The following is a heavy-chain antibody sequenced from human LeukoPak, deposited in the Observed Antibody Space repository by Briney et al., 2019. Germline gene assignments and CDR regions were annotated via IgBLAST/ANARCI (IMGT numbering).Heavy chain of an antibody. CDR1: GFTFDDYA. D-gene: IGHD6-19*01. CDR3: AKAAYSSGWATIYFDY. J-gene: IGHJ4*02. V-gene: IGHV3-9*01. CDR2: ISWNSGSI. Sequence: SLRLSCAASGFTFDDYAMHWVRQAPGKGLEWVSGISWNSGSIGYADSVKGRFTISRDNTKNSLYLQMNSLRAEDTALYYCAKAAYSSGWATIYFDYWGQGTLVTVSS.